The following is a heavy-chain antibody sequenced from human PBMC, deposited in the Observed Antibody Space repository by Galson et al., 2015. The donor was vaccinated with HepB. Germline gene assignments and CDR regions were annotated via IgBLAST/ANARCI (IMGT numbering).Heavy chain of an antibody. J-gene: IGHJ4*02. CDR2: ISSGGSTI. CDR1: GFTFSDYY. D-gene: IGHD5-12*01. V-gene: IGHV3-11*01. CDR3: ARDLAYSGYARD. Sequence: SLRLSCAASGFTFSDYYMTWIRQAPGKGLEWVSYISSGGSTISYGDSVKGRFTISRDNAKNSPYLHMNSLRAEDTAVYYCARDLAYSGYARDGGQGTLVTVSS.